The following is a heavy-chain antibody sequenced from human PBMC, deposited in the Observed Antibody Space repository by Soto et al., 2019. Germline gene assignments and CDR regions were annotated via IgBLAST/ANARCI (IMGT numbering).Heavy chain of an antibody. Sequence: SETMPVTCPVSGYSISSGYYWGWIRQPPGKVLEWIGSIYHSGSTYYNPSLKSRVTISVDTSKNQFSLKLSSGTAADTDVYYCDRDAVWGRGYTSFDAFDIGGQGTFVT. D-gene: IGHD5-18*01. CDR3: DRDAVWGRGYTSFDAFDI. CDR2: IYHSGST. V-gene: IGHV4-38-2*02. J-gene: IGHJ3*02. CDR1: GYSISSGYY.